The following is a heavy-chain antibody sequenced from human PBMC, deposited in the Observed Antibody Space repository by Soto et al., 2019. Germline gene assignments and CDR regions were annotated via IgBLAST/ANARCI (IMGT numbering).Heavy chain of an antibody. CDR3: ASREGDYYYGMDG. V-gene: IGHV4-39*07. CDR2: IYYSGST. J-gene: IGHJ6*02. Sequence: PSETLSLSCTVSGGSISSSSYYWGWIRQPPGKGLEWIGSIYYSGSTYYNPSLKSRVTISVDRSKNQFSLKLSSVTAADTAVYYCASREGDYYYGMDGWGQGTTVTVSS. CDR1: GGSISSSSYY.